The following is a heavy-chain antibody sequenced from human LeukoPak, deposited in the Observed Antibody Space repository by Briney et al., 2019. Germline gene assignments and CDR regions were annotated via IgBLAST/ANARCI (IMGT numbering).Heavy chain of an antibody. CDR3: ARDLAGFGGYSYGMVDY. D-gene: IGHD5-18*01. V-gene: IGHV6-1*01. Sequence: SQTLSLTCAISGDSVSSNSATWNWIRQSPSRGLEWLGRTYYRSKWYNDYALSVKSRITINPDTSKNQFSLQLNSVTPEDTAVYYCARDLAGFGGYSYGMVDYWGQGTLVTVPS. CDR1: GDSVSSNSAT. J-gene: IGHJ4*02. CDR2: TYYRSKWYN.